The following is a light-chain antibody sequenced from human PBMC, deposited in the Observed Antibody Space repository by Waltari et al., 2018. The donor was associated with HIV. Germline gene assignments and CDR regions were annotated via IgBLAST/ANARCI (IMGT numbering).Light chain of an antibody. J-gene: IGLJ2*01. CDR2: EVS. V-gene: IGLV2-14*01. CDR3: GSFSTISTLI. CDR1: TSALGDYNY. Sequence: QSALTQPASVSASPGQSITISCTGSTSALGDYNYVSWYQQGPGKALKLMIYEVSNRPSGVSNRFSGSKSGNTASLTISGLQPEDEADYFCGSFSTISTLIFGGGTKVTVL.